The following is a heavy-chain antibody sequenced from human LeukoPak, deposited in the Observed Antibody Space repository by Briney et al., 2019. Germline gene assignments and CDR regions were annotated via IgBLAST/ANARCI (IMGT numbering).Heavy chain of an antibody. V-gene: IGHV3-33*01. CDR2: IWYDGSNK. CDR1: GFTFSSYG. Sequence: QPGRSLRLSCAASGFTFSSYGMHWVRQAPGKGLEWVAVIWYDGSNKYYAVSVKGRFTISRDNSKNTLYLQMNSLRAEDTAVYYCARYGSGSTIDYWGQGTLVTVSS. CDR3: ARYGSGSTIDY. J-gene: IGHJ4*02. D-gene: IGHD3-10*01.